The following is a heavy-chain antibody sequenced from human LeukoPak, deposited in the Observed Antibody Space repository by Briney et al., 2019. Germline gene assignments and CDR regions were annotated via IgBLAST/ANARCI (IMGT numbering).Heavy chain of an antibody. Sequence: ASVKVSCKASGGTFSSYAISWVRQAPGQGLEWMGGIIPIFGTANYAQKFQGRVTITADESTSTAYMELSSLRSEDTAVYYCARVEYQLLPSRNYFDYWGQGTLVTVSS. CDR2: IIPIFGTA. D-gene: IGHD2-2*01. CDR1: GGTFSSYA. J-gene: IGHJ4*02. CDR3: ARVEYQLLPSRNYFDY. V-gene: IGHV1-69*13.